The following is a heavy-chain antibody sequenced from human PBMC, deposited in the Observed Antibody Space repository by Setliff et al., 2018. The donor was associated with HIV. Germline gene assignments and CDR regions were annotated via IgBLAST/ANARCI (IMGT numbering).Heavy chain of an antibody. CDR2: IYYSVTT. J-gene: IGHJ2*01. CDR3: ARRYGDYKIGDWFFDL. V-gene: IGHV4-31*11. Sequence: SETLSLTCAVSGGSISSGGYYWNWIRQHPGKGLEWIGYIYYSVTTYYNPSLKSRVTISVDKSKNQFSLKLNSVTAADTAVYYCARRYGDYKIGDWFFDLWGRGTLVTVSS. D-gene: IGHD4-17*01. CDR1: GGSISSGGYY.